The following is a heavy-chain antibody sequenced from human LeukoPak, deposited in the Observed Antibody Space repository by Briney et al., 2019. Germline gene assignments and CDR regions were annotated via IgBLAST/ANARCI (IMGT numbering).Heavy chain of an antibody. CDR2: TYYSGST. CDR1: YGSISSYY. Sequence: SETLSLTCTVSYGSISSYYRSWIRQPPGKGLEWIGYTYYSGSTNYNPSLKSRVTISVDTSKNQFSLKLSSVTAADTAVYYCASSSSWYSSFGYFDYWGQGALVTVSS. CDR3: ASSSSWYSSFGYFDY. D-gene: IGHD6-13*01. V-gene: IGHV4-59*01. J-gene: IGHJ4*02.